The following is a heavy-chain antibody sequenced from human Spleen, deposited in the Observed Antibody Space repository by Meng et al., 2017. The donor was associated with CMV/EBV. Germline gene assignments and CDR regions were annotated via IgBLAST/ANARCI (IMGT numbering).Heavy chain of an antibody. J-gene: IGHJ4*02. V-gene: IGHV3-30-3*01. CDR2: ISYDGSNK. Sequence: GESLKISCAASGFTFSSYAMHWVRQAPGKGLEWVAVISYDGSNKYYADSVKGRFTISRDNSKNTLYLEMKSLRVEDTAEYFCAKDAGGEIMWDDWSQGTLVTVSS. CDR1: GFTFSSYA. CDR3: AKDAGGEIMWDD. D-gene: IGHD3-10*01.